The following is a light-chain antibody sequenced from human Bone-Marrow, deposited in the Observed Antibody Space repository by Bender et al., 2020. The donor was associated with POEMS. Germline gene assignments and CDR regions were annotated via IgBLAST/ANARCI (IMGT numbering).Light chain of an antibody. CDR1: RSDIGRYHL. CDR3: QLWDPSGDHPYV. CDR2: EGS. Sequence: QSALTQPASVSGSPGQSITISCTGTRSDIGRYHLVSWYQQYPGRAPKLIIYEGSERPSGVSNRFSGSSSGNTATLTISRVEAGDEADYYCQLWDPSGDHPYVFGTGTKVTVL. V-gene: IGLV2-14*02. J-gene: IGLJ1*01.